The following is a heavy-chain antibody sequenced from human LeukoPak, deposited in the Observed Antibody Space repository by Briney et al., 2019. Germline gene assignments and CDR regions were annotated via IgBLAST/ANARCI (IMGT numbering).Heavy chain of an antibody. V-gene: IGHV4-61*02. Sequence: SETLSLTCTVSGGSISSGSYYWSWIRQPAGKGLEWIGRIYTSGSTNYNPSLKSRVTISVDTSKNQFSLKLSSVTAADTAVYYCAKLPGYSSGWYYFDYWGQGTLVTVSS. J-gene: IGHJ4*02. CDR1: GGSISSGSYY. D-gene: IGHD6-19*01. CDR2: IYTSGST. CDR3: AKLPGYSSGWYYFDY.